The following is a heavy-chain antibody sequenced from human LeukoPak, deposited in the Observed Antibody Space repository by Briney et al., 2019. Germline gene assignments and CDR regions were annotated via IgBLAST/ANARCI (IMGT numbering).Heavy chain of an antibody. CDR1: GFTFTTYA. D-gene: IGHD1-26*01. CDR2: ISGSGGST. Sequence: PGGSLRLSCAASGFTFTTYAMSWVRQAPGKGLEWVSAISGSGGSTYYADSVKGRFTISRDNSKNTLYLQMNSLRAEDTAVYYCAKGGKWDVTPFDYWGQGTLVTVSS. V-gene: IGHV3-23*01. CDR3: AKGGKWDVTPFDY. J-gene: IGHJ4*02.